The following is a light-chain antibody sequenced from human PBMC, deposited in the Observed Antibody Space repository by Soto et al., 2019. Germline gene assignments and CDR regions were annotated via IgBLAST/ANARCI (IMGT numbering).Light chain of an antibody. CDR2: AAS. J-gene: IGKJ5*01. CDR3: QQYSNWPPIT. V-gene: IGKV3-15*01. CDR1: QSVNSD. Sequence: QSPATLSVSPGERATLSCRASQSVNSDLAWYQQKPGQAPRLLIFAASTRATGIPPRFSGSGSGTEFTLTISSLQSEDFAVYYCQQYSNWPPITFGQGTRLEIK.